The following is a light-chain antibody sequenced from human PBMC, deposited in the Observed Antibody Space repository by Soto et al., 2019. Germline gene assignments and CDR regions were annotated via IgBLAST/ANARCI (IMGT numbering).Light chain of an antibody. J-gene: IGKJ5*01. CDR1: QSISNK. V-gene: IGKV3-15*01. CDR2: GAS. CDR3: QQYNIWSSIT. Sequence: EIVMTQSPATLSVSPGERATLSCRASQSISNKVGWYQQKPGQAPRLLIYGASIRATGVPPRFSGSGSGTEFTLTISSLQSEDFAVYYCQQYNIWSSITFGQGTRLEIK.